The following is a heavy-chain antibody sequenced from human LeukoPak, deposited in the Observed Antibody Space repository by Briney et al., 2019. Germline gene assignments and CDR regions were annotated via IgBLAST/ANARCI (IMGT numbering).Heavy chain of an antibody. J-gene: IGHJ4*02. D-gene: IGHD2-15*01. CDR2: ISASGGSI. CDR1: GFTFSSYV. CDR3: AKDRCSGGSCYFDY. V-gene: IGHV3-23*01. Sequence: GGSLRLSCAASGFTFSSYVMNWVRQAPGKGLEWVSAISASGGSIYYADSVKGRFTISRDNSKNTLYLQMNSLRAEDTAVYHCAKDRCSGGSCYFDYWGQGTLVTVSS.